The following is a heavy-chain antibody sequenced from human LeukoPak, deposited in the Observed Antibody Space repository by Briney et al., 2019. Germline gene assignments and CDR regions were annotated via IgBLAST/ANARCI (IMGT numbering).Heavy chain of an antibody. J-gene: IGHJ3*02. D-gene: IGHD2-15*01. CDR2: IYYSGST. CDR1: GGSISSYY. CDR3: ARFSGHDDAFDI. Sequence: SETLSLTCTVSGGSISSYYWSWIRQPPGKDLNWIGYIYYSGSTNYNPSLKSRVTISVDTSKNQFSLKLSSVTAADTAVYYCARFSGHDDAFDIWGQGTMVTVSS. V-gene: IGHV4-59*01.